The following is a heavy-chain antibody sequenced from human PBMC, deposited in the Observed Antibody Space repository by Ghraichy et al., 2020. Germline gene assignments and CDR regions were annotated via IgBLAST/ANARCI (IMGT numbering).Heavy chain of an antibody. D-gene: IGHD2-15*01. J-gene: IGHJ6*03. CDR2: ISSSTII. V-gene: IGHV3-69-1*01. CDR3: ARAPDGGGLNYYMDV. Sequence: GGSLRLSCAASGFTFSTYTMNWVRQAPGKGLEWVSSISSSTIIYYADSVKGRFTISRDNAKNSLYLQINSLRAEDTAVYYCARAPDGGGLNYYMDVWGKGTTVTVSS. CDR1: GFTFSTYT.